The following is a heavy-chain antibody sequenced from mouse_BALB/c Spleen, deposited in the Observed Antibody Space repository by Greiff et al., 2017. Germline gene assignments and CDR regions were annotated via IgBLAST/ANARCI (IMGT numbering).Heavy chain of an antibody. D-gene: IGHD1-1*01. CDR1: GFTFSSYT. CDR3: ARLYGSSYYAMDY. V-gene: IGHV5-12-2*01. J-gene: IGHJ4*01. CDR2: ISNGGGST. Sequence: EVMLVESGGGLVQPGGSLKLSCAASGFTFSSYTMSWVRQTPEKRLEWVAYISNGGGSTYYPDTVKGRFTISRDNAKNTLYLQMSSLKSEDTAMYYCARLYGSSYYAMDYWGQGTSVTVSS.